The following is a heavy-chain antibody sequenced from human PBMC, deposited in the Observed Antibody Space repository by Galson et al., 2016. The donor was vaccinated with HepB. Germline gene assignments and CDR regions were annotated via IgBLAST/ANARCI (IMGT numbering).Heavy chain of an antibody. V-gene: IGHV3-7*04. CDR1: GFTLSRYW. Sequence: SLRLSCAGSGFTLSRYWMSWVRQAPGKGLEWVANMKEDGSEKKYVDSVKGRFTISRDNAKNSVYLQMNSLRAEDTAVYYCTRDIAAFGGVMEWGQGTLVTSSS. CDR3: TRDIAAFGGVME. CDR2: MKEDGSEK. D-gene: IGHD3-16*01. J-gene: IGHJ4*02.